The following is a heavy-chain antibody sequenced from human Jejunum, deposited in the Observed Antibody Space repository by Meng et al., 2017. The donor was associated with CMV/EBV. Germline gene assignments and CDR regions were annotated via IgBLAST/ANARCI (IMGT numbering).Heavy chain of an antibody. CDR2: ISWDDDK. D-gene: IGHD6-13*01. CDR1: ACSLSSTGVS. Sequence: ACSLSSTGVSVGWIRHPQGKPLEWVAHISWDDDKRYSPSLTSRLTITKDTSKNQVVLTMTNMDPKDTDTYYCARRDRTVQSAAYFDSWGPGTLVTVSS. V-gene: IGHV2-5*02. CDR3: ARRDRTVQSAAYFDS. J-gene: IGHJ4*02.